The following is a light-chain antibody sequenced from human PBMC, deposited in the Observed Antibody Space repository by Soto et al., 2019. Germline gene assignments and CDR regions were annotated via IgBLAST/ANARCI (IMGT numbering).Light chain of an antibody. CDR1: SSDVGGYNY. CDR3: SSYTSSSTSFVV. J-gene: IGLJ2*01. Sequence: QSVLTQPASVSGSPGQSITISCTGTSSDVGGYNYVSWYQQHPGKAPKLMIYDVSNRPSGVSNRFSGSKSGNTASLTISGLQAEDEADYCCSSYTSSSTSFVVFGGGTKLTVL. V-gene: IGLV2-14*01. CDR2: DVS.